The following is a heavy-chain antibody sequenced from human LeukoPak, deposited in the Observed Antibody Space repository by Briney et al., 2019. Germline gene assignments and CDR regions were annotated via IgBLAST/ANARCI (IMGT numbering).Heavy chain of an antibody. CDR3: AKDLCSGGSCYYGLDY. D-gene: IGHD2-15*01. Sequence: GGCLRLSCAASGFTFSSYAMSWVRQAPGKGLEWVSAISGSGGSTYYADSVKGRFTISRDNSKNTLYLQMNSLRAEDTAVYYCAKDLCSGGSCYYGLDYWGQGTLVTVSS. J-gene: IGHJ4*02. CDR1: GFTFSSYA. V-gene: IGHV3-23*01. CDR2: ISGSGGST.